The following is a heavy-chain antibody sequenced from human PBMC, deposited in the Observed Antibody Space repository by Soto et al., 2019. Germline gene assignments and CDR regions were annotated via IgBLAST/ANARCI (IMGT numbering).Heavy chain of an antibody. J-gene: IGHJ6*02. CDR2: IIPIFGTA. CDR3: ARGEITMVRGGYYYYGMDV. Sequence: QVQLVQSGAEVKKPGSSVKVSCKASGGTFSSYAISWVRQAPGQGLEWMGGIIPIFGTANYAQKFQGRVTITADKSTSTAYMELSSLRSEDTAVYYCARGEITMVRGGYYYYGMDVWGQGTTVTVSS. CDR1: GGTFSSYA. V-gene: IGHV1-69*06. D-gene: IGHD3-10*01.